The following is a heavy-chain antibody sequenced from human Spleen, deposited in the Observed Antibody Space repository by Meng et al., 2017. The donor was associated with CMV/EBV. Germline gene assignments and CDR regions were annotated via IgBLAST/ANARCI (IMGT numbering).Heavy chain of an antibody. V-gene: IGHV4-38-2*01. CDR2: IYRDGST. CDR3: ARMGARGGNSLIDS. D-gene: IGHD4-23*01. Sequence: GSLRLSCAASGYSISSGYFWGWIRQPPGKGLEWIGAIYRDGSTYYHPSLKSRVSVSSDSPNSHFSLKLTSMTAADTALYSCARMGARGGNSLIDSWGQGTLVTVSS. CDR1: GYSISSGYF. J-gene: IGHJ4*02.